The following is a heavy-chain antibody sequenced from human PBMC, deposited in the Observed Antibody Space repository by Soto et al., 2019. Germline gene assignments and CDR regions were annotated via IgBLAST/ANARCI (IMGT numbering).Heavy chain of an antibody. D-gene: IGHD3-3*01. CDR3: ARDFFGTGEYGGLDY. CDR2: IWYDGSNK. V-gene: IGHV3-33*01. CDR1: GFTFSSYG. J-gene: IGHJ4*02. Sequence: QVQLVESGGGVVQPGRPLRLSCAASGFTFSSYGMHWVRQAPGKGLEWVAVIWYDGSNKYYADSVKGRFTISRDNSKNTLYLQMNSLRAEDTAVYYCARDFFGTGEYGGLDYWGQGTLVTVSS.